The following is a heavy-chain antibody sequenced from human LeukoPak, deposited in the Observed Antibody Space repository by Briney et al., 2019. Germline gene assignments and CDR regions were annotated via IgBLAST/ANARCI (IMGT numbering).Heavy chain of an antibody. V-gene: IGHV4-31*03. Sequence: SQTLSLTCTVSGGSISSGGYYWSWIRQHPGKGLEWIGYIYYSGSAYYNPSLKSRVTISVDTSKNQFSLKLSSVTAADTAVYYCARVAEYYGSGSWFDYWGQGTLVTVSS. CDR2: IYYSGSA. J-gene: IGHJ4*02. CDR1: GGSISSGGYY. D-gene: IGHD3-10*01. CDR3: ARVAEYYGSGSWFDY.